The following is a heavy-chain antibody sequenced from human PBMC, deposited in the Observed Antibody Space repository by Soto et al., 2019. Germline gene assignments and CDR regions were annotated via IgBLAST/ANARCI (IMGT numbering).Heavy chain of an antibody. V-gene: IGHV3-7*01. Sequence: EVQLVESGGGLVQPGGSLRLSCAASGFTFSSYWMSWLRQAPGKGLEWVANINQDGSEQYYVDTVKGRFTISRDNSKNSLYLQMNSLRAEDTAAFYCAREVNPFHYGMDVWGRGTTVTVSS. D-gene: IGHD2-21*01. CDR2: INQDGSEQ. CDR1: GFTFSSYW. CDR3: AREVNPFHYGMDV. J-gene: IGHJ6*02.